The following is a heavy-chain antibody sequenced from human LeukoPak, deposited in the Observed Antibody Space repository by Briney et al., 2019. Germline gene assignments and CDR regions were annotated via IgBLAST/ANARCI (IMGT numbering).Heavy chain of an antibody. CDR2: IRANGDRT. V-gene: IGHV3-23*01. CDR3: AKEGDRGEALYYYYMDV. J-gene: IGHJ6*03. Sequence: GGSLRLSCAASGFTFSSSAMSWVRQSPGKGPEWVSAIRANGDRTYYADSVKGRFTISRDNSKNALYLQMNSLRAEDTADYYCAKEGDRGEALYYYYMDVWGNGTTVTVSS. D-gene: IGHD3-10*01. CDR1: GFTFSSSA.